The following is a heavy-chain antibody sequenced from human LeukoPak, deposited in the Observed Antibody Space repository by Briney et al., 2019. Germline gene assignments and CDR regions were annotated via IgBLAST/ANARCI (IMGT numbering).Heavy chain of an antibody. D-gene: IGHD3-3*01. CDR1: GFTFSSYA. CDR3: ARGGLKRITISRGAFDI. J-gene: IGHJ3*02. Sequence: GRSLRLSCAASGFTFSSYAMHWVRQAPGKGLEWVAVISYDGSNKYYADSVKGRFTISRDNFKNTLYLQMNSLRAEDTAVYYCARGGLKRITISRGAFDIWGQGTMVTVSS. V-gene: IGHV3-30-3*01. CDR2: ISYDGSNK.